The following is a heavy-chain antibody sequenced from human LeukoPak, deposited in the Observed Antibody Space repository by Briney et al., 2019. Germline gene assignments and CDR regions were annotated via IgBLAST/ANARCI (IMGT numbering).Heavy chain of an antibody. CDR3: ARGASPNYYDSSGYYKGYFQH. V-gene: IGHV4-34*01. D-gene: IGHD3-22*01. Sequence: SETLSLTCAVYGGSFSGYYWSWIRQPPGKGLEWIGEINHSGSTNYNPSLKSRDTISVDTSKNQFSLKLSSVTAADTAVYYCARGASPNYYDSSGYYKGYFQHWGQGTLVTVSS. CDR2: INHSGST. CDR1: GGSFSGYY. J-gene: IGHJ1*01.